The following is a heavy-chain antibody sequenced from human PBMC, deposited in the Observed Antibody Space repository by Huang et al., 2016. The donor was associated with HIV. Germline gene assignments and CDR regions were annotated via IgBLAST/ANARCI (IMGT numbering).Heavy chain of an antibody. V-gene: IGHV3-30*18. CDR2: ISDDGSNK. CDR1: GFTFSRYG. D-gene: IGHD6-13*01. J-gene: IGHJ4*02. CDR3: AKGGSAAAVLDY. Sequence: QVQLVESGGGVVQPGRSLRLSCAASGFTFSRYGMHWVRQAPGKGLEWVAVISDDGSNKFFADSVKGRFTISRDNSKNTLFLQMNSLRVEDTAVYYCAKGGSAAAVLDYWGQGTLVTASS.